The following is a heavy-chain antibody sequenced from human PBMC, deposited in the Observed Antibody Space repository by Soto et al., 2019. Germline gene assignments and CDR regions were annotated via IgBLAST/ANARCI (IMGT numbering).Heavy chain of an antibody. J-gene: IGHJ6*03. CDR3: ARTLDYGHMDV. CDR1: GDSVRNQY. D-gene: IGHD3-16*01. V-gene: IGHV4-4*09. CDR2: IYRSGGT. Sequence: QVQMQESGPGLVKPSETLSLTCTVSGDSVRNQYWSWIRRPPGRGLEWIGYIYRSGGTKYNPSLKSRPTISVDTSKNQFSLKLSSVTAADTAVYYCARTLDYGHMDVWGKGTTVTVSS.